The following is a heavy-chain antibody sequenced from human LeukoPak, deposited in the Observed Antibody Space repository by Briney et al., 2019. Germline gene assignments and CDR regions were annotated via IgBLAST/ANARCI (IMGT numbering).Heavy chain of an antibody. J-gene: IGHJ6*03. D-gene: IGHD3-22*01. V-gene: IGHV4-4*07. Sequence: PSETLSLTCTVSGGSISSYYWNWIRQPAGKGLEWIGRIYYNGSTNYNPSLKSRVTISVDTSKNQFSLRLSSVTAADTAVYYCARFLSSGYSAQYYFYMDVWGKGIGVTVSS. CDR2: IYYNGST. CDR3: ARFLSSGYSAQYYFYMDV. CDR1: GGSISSYY.